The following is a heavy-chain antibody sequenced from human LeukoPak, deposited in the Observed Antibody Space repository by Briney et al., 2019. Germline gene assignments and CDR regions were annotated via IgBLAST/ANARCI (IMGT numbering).Heavy chain of an antibody. Sequence: GGSLRLSCAASGFTFSSYSMNWVRQAPGKGLEWVAVISYDGSNKYYADSVKGRFTISRDNSKNTLYLQMNSLRAEDTAVYYCARDPSHDSSGYYYVEYYFDYWGQGTLVTVSS. CDR2: ISYDGSNK. D-gene: IGHD3-22*01. CDR3: ARDPSHDSSGYYYVEYYFDY. V-gene: IGHV3-30*03. CDR1: GFTFSSYS. J-gene: IGHJ4*02.